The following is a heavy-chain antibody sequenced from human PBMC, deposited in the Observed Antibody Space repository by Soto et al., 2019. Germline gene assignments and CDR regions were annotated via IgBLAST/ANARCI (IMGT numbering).Heavy chain of an antibody. V-gene: IGHV3-7*01. CDR3: AAPRGSGLAEEYWFDS. CDR1: GFTFSSYW. Sequence: EVQLVESGGGLVQPGGSLSLSCAASGFTFSSYWMSWVRQAPGKGLEWVAHIKQDGSEKYYVDSVKGGFTISRDNAKKSLSLQTNSLTAEDTAVGYCAAPRGSGLAEEYWFDSWGKGTLVTVSS. CDR2: IKQDGSEK. J-gene: IGHJ5*01. D-gene: IGHD3-10*01.